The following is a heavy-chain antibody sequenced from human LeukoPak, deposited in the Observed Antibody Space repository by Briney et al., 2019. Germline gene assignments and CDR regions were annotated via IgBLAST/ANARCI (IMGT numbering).Heavy chain of an antibody. CDR3: ARDWNYGFDY. CDR2: IKVDGSEG. D-gene: IGHD1-7*01. Sequence: GGSLRLSCAASGFTFSKTWMSWVRQAPGKGLEWVANIKVDGSEGYYVDSVKGRFTISRDNAKSSLYLQMNSLRAEDTAIYYCARDWNYGFDYWGQGTLVTVSS. CDR1: GFTFSKTW. J-gene: IGHJ4*02. V-gene: IGHV3-7*01.